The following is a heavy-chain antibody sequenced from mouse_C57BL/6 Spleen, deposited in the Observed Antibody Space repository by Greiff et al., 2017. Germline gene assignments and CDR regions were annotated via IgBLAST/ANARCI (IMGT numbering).Heavy chain of an antibody. Sequence: VKLQQSGAELVRPGSSVKLSCKASGYTFTSYWMHWVKQRPIQGLEWIGNIDPSDSETHYNQKFKDKATLTVDKSSSTAYMQLSSLTAEDSAVYYCARGSQATFYAMDYWGQGTSVTVSS. CDR2: IDPSDSET. D-gene: IGHD3-2*02. J-gene: IGHJ4*01. CDR3: ARGSQATFYAMDY. CDR1: GYTFTSYW. V-gene: IGHV1-52*01.